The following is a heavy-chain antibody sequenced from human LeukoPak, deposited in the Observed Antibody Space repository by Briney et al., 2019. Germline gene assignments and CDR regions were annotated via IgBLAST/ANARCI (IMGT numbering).Heavy chain of an antibody. CDR2: INTDESDI. Sequence: GGSLRLSCAASGFTFSPYWMHWVRQAPGKGLVWASRINTDESDIAYAASVKGRFTISRDNAENTLYLQMNSLRAEDTAVYYCVRQATNKPIDYWGRGTLVTVSS. J-gene: IGHJ4*02. CDR1: GFTFSPYW. CDR3: VRQATNKPIDY. D-gene: IGHD5-12*01. V-gene: IGHV3-74*01.